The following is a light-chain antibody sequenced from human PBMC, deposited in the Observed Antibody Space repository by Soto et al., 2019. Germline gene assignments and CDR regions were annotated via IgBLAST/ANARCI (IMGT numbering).Light chain of an antibody. J-gene: IGLJ3*02. Sequence: SYELTQPPSVSVAPGQTARITCGGSKLGSESVHWYRQQPGQAPVLVVYDDSDRPSGIPERFSGSNSGHTATLTINRVEAGDEADYYCQVWDSSDNHVVFGGGTKVTVL. CDR2: DDS. CDR1: KLGSES. V-gene: IGLV3-21*02. CDR3: QVWDSSDNHVV.